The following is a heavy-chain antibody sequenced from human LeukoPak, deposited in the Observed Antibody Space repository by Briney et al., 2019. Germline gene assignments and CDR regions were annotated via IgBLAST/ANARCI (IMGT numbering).Heavy chain of an antibody. CDR2: INAGNGNT. J-gene: IGHJ4*02. D-gene: IGHD5-18*01. Sequence: ASVKVSCTASGGTFISYAISWVRQAPGQGLEWMGWINAGNGNTKYSQKFQGRVTITRATSASTAYMELSSLRSEDTAVYYCARSAAMDFSIDYWGQGSLVTAPS. CDR3: ARSAAMDFSIDY. V-gene: IGHV1-3*01. CDR1: GGTFISYA.